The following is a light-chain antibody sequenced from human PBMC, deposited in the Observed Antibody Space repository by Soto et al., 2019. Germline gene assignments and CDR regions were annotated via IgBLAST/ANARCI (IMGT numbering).Light chain of an antibody. V-gene: IGKV3-15*01. J-gene: IGKJ1*01. CDR1: QSVRSK. CDR2: GAS. CDR3: QQYNIWPQT. Sequence: ILITPSPATLSVSXGERATLSCRASQSVRSKLAWYQQKPRXSPSLLXYGASTRANGTPASFSGSGSATEFTPTISSLQSEDFALYFRQQYNIWPQTFGQGTKVDIK.